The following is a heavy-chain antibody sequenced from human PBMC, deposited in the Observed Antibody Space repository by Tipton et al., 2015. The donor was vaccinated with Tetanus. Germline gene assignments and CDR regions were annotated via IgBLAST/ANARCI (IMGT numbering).Heavy chain of an antibody. D-gene: IGHD3-10*01. V-gene: IGHV4-4*07. Sequence: TLSLTCTVSGGSISSYYWSWIRQPAGKGLEWIGHIYTSGSTNYNPSLKSRVTMSVDTSKNQFSLKLSSVTAADTAVYYCASHYGSGSDDAFDIWGPGTMVTVSS. J-gene: IGHJ3*02. CDR2: IYTSGST. CDR3: ASHYGSGSDDAFDI. CDR1: GGSISSYY.